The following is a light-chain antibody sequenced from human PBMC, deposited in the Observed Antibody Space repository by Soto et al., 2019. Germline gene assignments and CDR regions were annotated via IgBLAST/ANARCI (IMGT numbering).Light chain of an antibody. V-gene: IGLV1-40*01. CDR2: GNN. CDR1: SSNIGAGYY. CDR3: QSYDSRLSGLV. Sequence: QSVLTQPPSVSGAPGQRVTISCTGSSSNIGAGYYVHWYQQLPETAPKLLIYGNNNRPSGVPDRFSGSKSGTSASLAITGLQAEDEADYYCQSYDSRLSGLVFGTGTKLTVL. J-gene: IGLJ1*01.